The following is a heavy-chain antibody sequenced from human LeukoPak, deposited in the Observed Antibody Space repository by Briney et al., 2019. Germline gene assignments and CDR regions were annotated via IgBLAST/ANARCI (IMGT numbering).Heavy chain of an antibody. V-gene: IGHV3-30-3*01. CDR2: ISFDGSNK. CDR3: AKGLATPRGYSYGMAV. D-gene: IGHD5-18*01. J-gene: IGHJ6*02. CDR1: GFTFSSYA. Sequence: GGSLRLSCAASGFTFSSYAIHWVRQAPGKGLEWVAVISFDGSNKYYAESVKGRFTISRDNSRTTLYLQMNSLRTEDTALYYCAKGLATPRGYSYGMAVWGQGTTVTVSS.